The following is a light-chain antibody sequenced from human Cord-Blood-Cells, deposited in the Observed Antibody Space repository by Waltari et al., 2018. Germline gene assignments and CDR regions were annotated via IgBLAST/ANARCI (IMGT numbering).Light chain of an antibody. CDR3: QSADSSGTYYV. CDR2: KDS. Sequence: SYELTQPPSVAVSPGQMARITCSGDALPKEYAYWYRQKPGQTPVLVIYKDSERPSGIPERFSGSSSGTTVTLTISGVQAEDEADYYCQSADSSGTYYVFGTGTKVTVL. CDR1: ALPKEY. V-gene: IGLV3-25*02. J-gene: IGLJ1*01.